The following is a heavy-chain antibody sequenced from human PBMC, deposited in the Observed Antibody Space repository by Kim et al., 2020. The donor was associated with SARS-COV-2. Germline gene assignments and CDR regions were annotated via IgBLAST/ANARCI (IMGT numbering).Heavy chain of an antibody. D-gene: IGHD6-13*01. J-gene: IGHJ4*01. CDR2: T. CDR3: ARRDSLDYFDS. Sequence: TYYSDTVKGRFSIPRRSFNDTVYLQMNSLRAKDTAVYYCARRDSLDYFDSWGQGTLVTVSS. V-gene: IGHV3-53*01.